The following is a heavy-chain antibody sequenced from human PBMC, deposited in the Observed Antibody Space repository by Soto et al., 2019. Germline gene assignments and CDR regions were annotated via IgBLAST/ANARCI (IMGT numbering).Heavy chain of an antibody. CDR2: VSGSGGRT. CDR3: TIVANDH. Sequence: EVQLLESGGGLVQPGGSLRLSCAASGFTFSSFAMTWVRQAPGKGLEWVSSVSGSGGRTSYADSVKGRVTIARDNSNNTLYLQINSLRAEDTAGYYCTIVANDHWGQGTLVIVSS. D-gene: IGHD5-12*01. CDR1: GFTFSSFA. J-gene: IGHJ4*02. V-gene: IGHV3-23*01.